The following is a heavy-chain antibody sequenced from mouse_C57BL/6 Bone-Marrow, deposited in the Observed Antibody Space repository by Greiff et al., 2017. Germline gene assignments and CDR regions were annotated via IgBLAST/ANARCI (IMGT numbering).Heavy chain of an antibody. V-gene: IGHV14-4*01. CDR3: APYCPELAY. CDR2: IDPENGDT. Sequence: VQLQQSGAELVRPGASVKLSCTASGFNIKDDYMHWVKQRPEQGLEWIGWIDPENGDTEYASKFQGKATITADTSSNTAYLQLSSLTSEDTAVYYCAPYCPELAYWGQGTLVTVSA. CDR1: GFNIKDDY. J-gene: IGHJ3*01.